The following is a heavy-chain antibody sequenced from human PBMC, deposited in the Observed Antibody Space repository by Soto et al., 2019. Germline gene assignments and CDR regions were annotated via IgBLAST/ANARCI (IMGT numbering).Heavy chain of an antibody. CDR1: GFTFSSYS. J-gene: IGHJ6*02. CDR3: ARDEYCSGGSFSSSSRGYYYGMDF. CDR2: ISSSSSYI. V-gene: IGHV3-21*01. D-gene: IGHD2-15*01. Sequence: GGSLRVSCAASGFTFSSYSMNWVRQAPGKGLEWVSSISSSSSYIYYADSVKGRFTISRDNAKNSLYLQMNSLRAEDTAVYYCARDEYCSGGSFSSSSRGYYYGMDFWRHAPTVTAP.